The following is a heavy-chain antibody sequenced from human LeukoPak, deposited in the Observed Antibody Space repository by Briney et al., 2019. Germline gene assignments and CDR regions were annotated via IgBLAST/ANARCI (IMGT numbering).Heavy chain of an antibody. Sequence: GESLKISCKGSGYSFTSYWIGWVRQMPGKGLEWMGIIYPGNSDTRYSPSFQGQVTISADKSISTAYLHWSSLKASDTAMHYCARQGRRDYGGNSGGFFDYWGQGTLVTVSS. D-gene: IGHD4-23*01. V-gene: IGHV5-51*01. CDR2: IYPGNSDT. CDR1: GYSFTSYW. CDR3: ARQGRRDYGGNSGGFFDY. J-gene: IGHJ4*02.